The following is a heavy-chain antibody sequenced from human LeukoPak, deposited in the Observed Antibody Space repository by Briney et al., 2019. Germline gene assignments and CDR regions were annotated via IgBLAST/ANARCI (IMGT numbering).Heavy chain of an antibody. Sequence: SETLSLTCTVSGGSIGSYYWNWIRQPPGKGLEWIGYIYYSGTTNYKSSLKSRVTISVDTSKNQFSLKLSSVTAADTAVYYCARETSQKGAHYMDVWGKGTTVTISS. CDR3: ARETSQKGAHYMDV. J-gene: IGHJ6*03. D-gene: IGHD3-16*01. CDR1: GGSIGSYY. CDR2: IYYSGTT. V-gene: IGHV4-59*01.